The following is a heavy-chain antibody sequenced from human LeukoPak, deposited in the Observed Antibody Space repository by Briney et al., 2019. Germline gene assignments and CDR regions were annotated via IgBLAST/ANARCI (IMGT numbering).Heavy chain of an antibody. J-gene: IGHJ4*02. V-gene: IGHV3-9*03. CDR1: GFTFDDYA. Sequence: GGSLRLSCAASGFTFDDYAMHWVRQAPGKGLEWVSGVSWNSGNIDYADSVKGRFTISRDNAKKFLYLQMNSLRAEDMAVYSCAKQSPYGGRFGVDDDWGRGTLVTVSS. CDR3: AKQSPYGGRFGVDDD. CDR2: VSWNSGNI. D-gene: IGHD1-26*01.